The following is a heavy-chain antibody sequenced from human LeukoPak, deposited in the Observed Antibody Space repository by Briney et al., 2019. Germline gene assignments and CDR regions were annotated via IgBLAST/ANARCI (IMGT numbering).Heavy chain of an antibody. CDR1: GGTFSSYA. D-gene: IGHD3-3*01. J-gene: IGHJ4*02. Sequence: GASVKVSCKASGGTFSSYAISWVRQAPGQGLEWMGRITPILGIANYAQKFQGRVTITADKSTSTAYMELSSLRSEDTAVYYCARGPPSYDFWSGYYLYWGQGTLVTVSS. V-gene: IGHV1-69*04. CDR2: ITPILGIA. CDR3: ARGPPSYDFWSGYYLY.